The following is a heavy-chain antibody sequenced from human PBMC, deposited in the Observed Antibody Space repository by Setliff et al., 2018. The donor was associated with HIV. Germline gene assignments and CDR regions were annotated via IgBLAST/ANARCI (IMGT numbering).Heavy chain of an antibody. D-gene: IGHD6-13*01. CDR2: IGAADDT. CDR3: AKPPRPSSWPQYYFDY. CDR1: GFTFSISD. Sequence: GGSLRLSCAASGFTFSISDMHWVRQATGKGLEWVSAIGAADDTYYADSVKGRFTISRDNSKNILYLQMNSLRAEDTAVYYCAKPPRPSSWPQYYFDYWGQGTLVTVSS. V-gene: IGHV3-13*01. J-gene: IGHJ4*02.